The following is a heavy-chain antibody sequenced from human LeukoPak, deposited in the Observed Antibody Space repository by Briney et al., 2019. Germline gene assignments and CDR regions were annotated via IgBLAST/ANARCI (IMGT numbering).Heavy chain of an antibody. J-gene: IGHJ5*02. CDR2: ISLDGTNR. D-gene: IGHD6-13*01. V-gene: IGHV3-30*04. CDR3: ARSYSTSWYSTDWFDP. CDR1: AFIFSRYA. Sequence: GTSLRLSCAASAFIFSRYAMHWVRQAPGKGLEWVAMISLDGTNRNYADSVEGRFTISRDNSKNTLYLQMSSVRPEDTAFYYCARSYSTSWYSTDWFDPWGQGTLVTVSS.